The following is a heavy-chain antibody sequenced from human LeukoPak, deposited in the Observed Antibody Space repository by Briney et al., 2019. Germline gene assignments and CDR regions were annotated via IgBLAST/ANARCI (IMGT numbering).Heavy chain of an antibody. Sequence: GGSLRLSCAASVFTFSSYAIRWVRQAPGKGLEWVAVISYDGSNKYYADSVKGRFTISRDDSKNTLYLQMNSLRAEDTAVYYCARTKTGYSSGWSGDLDYWGQGTLVTVSS. D-gene: IGHD6-19*01. CDR3: ARTKTGYSSGWSGDLDY. V-gene: IGHV3-30*04. CDR2: ISYDGSNK. CDR1: VFTFSSYA. J-gene: IGHJ4*02.